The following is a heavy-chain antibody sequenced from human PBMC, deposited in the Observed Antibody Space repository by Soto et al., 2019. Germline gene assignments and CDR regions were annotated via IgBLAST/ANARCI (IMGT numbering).Heavy chain of an antibody. J-gene: IGHJ3*02. CDR1: GFTFDDYA. V-gene: IGHV3-9*01. CDR2: ISWNSGSI. Sequence: EVQLVESGGGLVQPGRSLRLSCAASGFTFDDYAMHSVRQAPGKGLEWVSGISWNSGSIGYADSVKGRFTISRDNAKNSLYLQMNRLRAEDTAFYYLAKDIDPDYVILTGYYLNAFDIWGQGTMVTVSS. D-gene: IGHD3-9*01. CDR3: AKDIDPDYVILTGYYLNAFDI.